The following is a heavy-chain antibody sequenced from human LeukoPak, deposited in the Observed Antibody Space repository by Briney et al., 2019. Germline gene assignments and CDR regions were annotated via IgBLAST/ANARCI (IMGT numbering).Heavy chain of an antibody. CDR1: GGSISSYY. Sequence: SSETLSLTCTVSGGSISSYYWSWIRQPPGKGLEWIGYIYYSGSTNYNPSLKSRVTMSVDTSKNQFSLNLSSVTAADTAVYYCARERVPGYSSGWSDFDYWGQGTLVTVSS. V-gene: IGHV4-59*12. D-gene: IGHD6-19*01. CDR2: IYYSGST. J-gene: IGHJ4*02. CDR3: ARERVPGYSSGWSDFDY.